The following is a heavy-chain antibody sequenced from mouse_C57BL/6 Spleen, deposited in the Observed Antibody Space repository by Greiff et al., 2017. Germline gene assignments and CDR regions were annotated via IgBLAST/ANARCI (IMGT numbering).Heavy chain of an antibody. CDR1: GFNIKDYY. CDR3: TPPLYYDYTGRFAY. V-gene: IGHV14-1*01. D-gene: IGHD2-4*01. Sequence: EVQLQQSGAELVRPGASVKLSCTASGFNIKDYYMHWVKQRPEQGLEWIGRIDPEDGDTEYAPKFQGKATMTADTSSNTAALQLSRRTSEDTAVYYCTPPLYYDYTGRFAYWGQGTLVTVSA. J-gene: IGHJ3*01. CDR2: IDPEDGDT.